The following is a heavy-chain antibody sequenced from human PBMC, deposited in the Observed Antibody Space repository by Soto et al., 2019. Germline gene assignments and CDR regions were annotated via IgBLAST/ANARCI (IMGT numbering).Heavy chain of an antibody. CDR3: AKDHSSSSAFDY. D-gene: IGHD6-6*01. CDR2: ISGSGGST. J-gene: IGHJ4*02. CDR1: GFTFSSYA. V-gene: IGHV3-23*01. Sequence: GGSLRLSCAASGFTFSSYAMSWVRQAPGQGLEWVSAISGSGGSTYYADSVKGRFTISRDNSKNTLYLQMNSLRAEDTAVYYCAKDHSSSSAFDYWGQGTLVTVSS.